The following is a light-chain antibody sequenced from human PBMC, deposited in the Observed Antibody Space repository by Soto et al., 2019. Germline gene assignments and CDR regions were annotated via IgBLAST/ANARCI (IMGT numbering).Light chain of an antibody. CDR2: DAS. J-gene: IGKJ4*01. V-gene: IGKV1-5*01. CDR1: QSTSSW. Sequence: DIQMTQSPSTLSASVGDRVTITCRASQSTSSWLAWYQQKPGKAPKLLIYDASSLESGVPSRFSGSGSGTEFTLTISSLQPDDFATYYCQQYNSYLFGGGTKVDIK. CDR3: QQYNSYL.